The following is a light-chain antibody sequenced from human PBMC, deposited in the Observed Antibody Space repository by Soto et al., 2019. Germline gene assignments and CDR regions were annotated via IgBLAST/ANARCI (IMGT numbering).Light chain of an antibody. V-gene: IGKV1-5*03. CDR2: KAS. J-gene: IGKJ1*01. CDR1: QTISSW. CDR3: QHYNSYSEA. Sequence: TQSHATLSVSLLDRFPLXLRASQTISSWLAWYQQKPGKAPKLLIYKASTLKSGVPSRFSGSGSGTEFTLTISSLQPDDFATYYCQHYNSYSEAFGQGTKVDI.